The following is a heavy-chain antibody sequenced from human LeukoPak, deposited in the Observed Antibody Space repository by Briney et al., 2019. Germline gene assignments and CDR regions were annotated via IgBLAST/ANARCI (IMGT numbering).Heavy chain of an antibody. D-gene: IGHD6-19*01. CDR2: IYYTGST. CDR1: GGSISGYY. J-gene: IGHJ1*01. V-gene: IGHV4-59*08. Sequence: PSETLSLTCSVSGGSISGYYWSWIRQPPGKGLEWIGYIYYTGSTDSNPSLKSRVTISVETPKNQFSLKLSSVTAPDTAIYYCARHDLAVAGNAYYFQLWGQGTLVTVSS. CDR3: ARHDLAVAGNAYYFQL.